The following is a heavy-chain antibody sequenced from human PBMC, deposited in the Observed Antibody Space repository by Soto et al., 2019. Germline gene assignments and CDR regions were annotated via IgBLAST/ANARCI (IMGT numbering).Heavy chain of an antibody. Sequence: GGSLRLSCAASGFTFSSYVMSWVRQAPGKGLEWVSAISGSGGSTYYADSVKGRFTISRDNSKNTLYLQMNSLRAEDTAVYYCAKVSVGSDSSSWYSQGNWFDPWGQGTLVTVSS. CDR3: AKVSVGSDSSSWYSQGNWFDP. D-gene: IGHD6-13*01. CDR2: ISGSGGST. V-gene: IGHV3-23*01. J-gene: IGHJ5*02. CDR1: GFTFSSYV.